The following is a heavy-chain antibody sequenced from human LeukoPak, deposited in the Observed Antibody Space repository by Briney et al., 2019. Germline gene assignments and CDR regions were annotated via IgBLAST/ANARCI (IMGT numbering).Heavy chain of an antibody. J-gene: IGHJ4*02. CDR3: TRDTGCSGGTCYSFYDS. V-gene: IGHV3-7*01. CDR1: GFTFSTYW. Sequence: PGGSPRLSCAASGFTFSTYWMTWVRQAPGRGLEWVANIKEDGSEKYYADSVKGRFTISRDNAKNSLYLQMNTLRAEDTAVYYCTRDTGCSGGTCYSFYDSWGQGTLVTVSS. CDR2: IKEDGSEK. D-gene: IGHD2-15*01.